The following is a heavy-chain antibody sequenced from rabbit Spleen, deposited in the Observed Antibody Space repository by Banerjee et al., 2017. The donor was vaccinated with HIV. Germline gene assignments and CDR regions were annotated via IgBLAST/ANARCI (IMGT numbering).Heavy chain of an antibody. V-gene: IGHV1S45*01. CDR2: IGTGSGST. J-gene: IGHJ2*01. CDR1: GFDFSSNYY. CDR3: ARNYVNAFDP. D-gene: IGHD1-1*01. Sequence: QEQLEESGGGLVKPGASLTLTCTASGFDFSSNYYMCWVRQAPGKGLEWIGCIGTGSGSTYYTSWAKGRFTISKTSSTTVTLQMTSLTAADTATYFCARNYVNAFDPWGQGTLVTVS.